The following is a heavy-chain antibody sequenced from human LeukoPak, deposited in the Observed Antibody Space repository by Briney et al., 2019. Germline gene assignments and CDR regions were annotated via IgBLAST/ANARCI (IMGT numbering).Heavy chain of an antibody. CDR1: GGTFSSYA. V-gene: IGHV1-69*04. Sequence: SVKVSFKASGGTFSSYAISWVRQAPGQGLEWMGRIIPILGIANYAQKFQGRVTITADKSTSTAYMELSSLRSEDTAVYYCARVEFRLRFHWFDPWGQGTLVTVSS. CDR3: ARVEFRLRFHWFDP. J-gene: IGHJ5*02. D-gene: IGHD5-12*01. CDR2: IIPILGIA.